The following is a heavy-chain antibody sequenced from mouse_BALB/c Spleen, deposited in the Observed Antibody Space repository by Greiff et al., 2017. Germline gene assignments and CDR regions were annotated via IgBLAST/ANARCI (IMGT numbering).Heavy chain of an antibody. Sequence: EVQLQQSGPGLVKPSQSLSLTCSVTGYSITSGYYWNWIRQFPGNKLEWMGYISYDGSNNYNPSLKNRISITRDTSKNQFFLKLNSVTTEDTATYYCARVWDAMDYWGQGTSVTVSS. J-gene: IGHJ4*01. CDR1: GYSITSGYY. CDR2: ISYDGSN. CDR3: ARVWDAMDY. D-gene: IGHD4-1*01. V-gene: IGHV3-6*02.